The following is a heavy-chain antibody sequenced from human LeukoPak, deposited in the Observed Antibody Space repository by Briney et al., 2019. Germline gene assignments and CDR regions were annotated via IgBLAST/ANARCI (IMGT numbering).Heavy chain of an antibody. CDR2: INAGNGNT. CDR1: GYTFTSYA. J-gene: IGHJ6*02. D-gene: IGHD1-1*01. Sequence: ASVKVSCKASGYTFTSYAMHWVRQAPGQRLEWMGWINAGNGNTKYSQKFQGRVTITRDTSASTAYMELSSLRSEDTAVYYCARAGDNGTTYYYGMDVWGQGTTVTVSS. V-gene: IGHV1-3*01. CDR3: ARAGDNGTTYYYGMDV.